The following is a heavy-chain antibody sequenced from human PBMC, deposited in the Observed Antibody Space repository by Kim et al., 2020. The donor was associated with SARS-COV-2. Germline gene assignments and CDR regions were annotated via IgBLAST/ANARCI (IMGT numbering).Heavy chain of an antibody. CDR2: IYYSGST. CDR1: GGSISSYY. J-gene: IGHJ6*02. CDR3: ARGAGITMIDDGMDV. V-gene: IGHV4-59*13. D-gene: IGHD3-22*01. Sequence: SETLSLTCTVSGGSISSYYWSWIRQPPGKGLEWIGYIYYSGSTNYNPSLKSRVTISVDTSKNQFSLKLSSVTTADTAVYYCARGAGITMIDDGMDVWGQGTTVTVSS.